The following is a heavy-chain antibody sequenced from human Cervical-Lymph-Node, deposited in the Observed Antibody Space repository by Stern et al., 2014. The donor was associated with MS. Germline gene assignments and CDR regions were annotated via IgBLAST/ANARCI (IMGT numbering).Heavy chain of an antibody. CDR3: ATGYSFGDDAFDI. CDR2: IWFDGSKK. D-gene: IGHD5-18*01. CDR1: GFTFSTYG. J-gene: IGHJ3*02. V-gene: IGHV3-33*01. Sequence: DQLVESGGGVVQPGRSLRLSCVASGFTFSTYGMHWVRQAPGKGLEWVAVIWFDGSKKYYADSVKGRFTISRDNSKNTLYLQMNSLRAEDTAVYYCATGYSFGDDAFDIWGQGTMVTVSS.